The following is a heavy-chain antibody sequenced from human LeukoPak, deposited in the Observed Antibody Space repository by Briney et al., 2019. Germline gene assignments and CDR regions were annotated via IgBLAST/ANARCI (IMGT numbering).Heavy chain of an antibody. CDR2: ISSSSSYI. Sequence: GGSLRLSCAASGFTFSSYSMNWVRQAPGKGLEWVSSISSSSSYIYYADSVKGRFTISRDNAKNSLYLQMNSLRAEDTAVYYCARDGMDCSSTSCQGGLFDYWGQGTLVTVSS. J-gene: IGHJ4*02. CDR1: GFTFSSYS. D-gene: IGHD2-2*01. CDR3: ARDGMDCSSTSCQGGLFDY. V-gene: IGHV3-21*01.